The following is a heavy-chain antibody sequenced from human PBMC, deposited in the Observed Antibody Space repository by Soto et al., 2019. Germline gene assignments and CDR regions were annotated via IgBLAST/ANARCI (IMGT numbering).Heavy chain of an antibody. Sequence: GGSLRLSCAASGLTFSSYSMNWVRQAPGKGLEWVSYISSSSSTIYYADSVKGRFTISRDNAKNSLYLQMNSLRAEDTAVYYSGGGKDRRRYYYGMDVWGQGTTVTVSS. CDR2: ISSSSSTI. CDR1: GLTFSSYS. V-gene: IGHV3-48*01. J-gene: IGHJ6*02. CDR3: GGGKDRRRYYYGMDV.